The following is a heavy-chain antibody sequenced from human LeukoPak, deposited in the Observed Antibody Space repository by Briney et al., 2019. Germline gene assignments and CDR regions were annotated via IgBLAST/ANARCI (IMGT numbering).Heavy chain of an antibody. CDR2: ISSSSSYI. V-gene: IGHV3-21*01. J-gene: IGHJ4*02. Sequence: PGGSLRLSCAASGFTFSSYSMDWVRQAPGKGLEWASSISSSSSYIYYADSVKGRFTISRDNAKNSLYLQMNSLRAEDTAVYYCARGRTYDYVWGSYRWYSFDYWGQGTLVTVSS. D-gene: IGHD3-16*02. CDR1: GFTFSSYS. CDR3: ARGRTYDYVWGSYRWYSFDY.